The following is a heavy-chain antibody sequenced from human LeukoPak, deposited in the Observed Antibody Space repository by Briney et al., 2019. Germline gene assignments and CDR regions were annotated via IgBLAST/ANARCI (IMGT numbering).Heavy chain of an antibody. CDR1: GYTFTSYY. Sequence: ASVTVSCKASGYTFTSYYMHWVRQAPGQGLEWMGIINPSGGSTSYAQKFQGRVTMTRDTSTSTVYMALSSLRSEDTAVYYCAREGRQLVIDYWGQGTLVTVSS. J-gene: IGHJ4*02. V-gene: IGHV1-46*01. D-gene: IGHD6-13*01. CDR2: INPSGGST. CDR3: AREGRQLVIDY.